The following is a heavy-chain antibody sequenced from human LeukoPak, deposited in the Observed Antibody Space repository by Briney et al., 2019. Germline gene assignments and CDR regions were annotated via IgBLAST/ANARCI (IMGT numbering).Heavy chain of an antibody. D-gene: IGHD6-19*01. V-gene: IGHV4-31*03. Sequence: PSQTLSLTCTVSGGSISSGGYYWSWIRQHPGKGLEWIGYIYYSGSTYYNPSLKRRVTISVDTSKNQFSLKLSSVTAADTAVYYCARDSSGWGNDAFDIWGQGTMVTVSS. CDR2: IYYSGST. CDR1: GGSISSGGYY. J-gene: IGHJ3*02. CDR3: ARDSSGWGNDAFDI.